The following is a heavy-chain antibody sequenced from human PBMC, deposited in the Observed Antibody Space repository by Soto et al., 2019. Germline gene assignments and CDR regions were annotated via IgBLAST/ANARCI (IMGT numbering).Heavy chain of an antibody. J-gene: IGHJ4*02. CDR3: ARGPTRIRGLFDY. V-gene: IGHV4-4*02. Sequence: PSETLSLTCAVSGGSMYTPNWWTWVRQTPGKGLQWIGEIYHSESTNYSPSLKSRVTISVDKSKNQFSLNLTSVTAADTAMYYCARGPTRIRGLFDYCGQGLLVTVYS. CDR2: IYHSEST. D-gene: IGHD2-15*01. CDR1: GGSMYTPNW.